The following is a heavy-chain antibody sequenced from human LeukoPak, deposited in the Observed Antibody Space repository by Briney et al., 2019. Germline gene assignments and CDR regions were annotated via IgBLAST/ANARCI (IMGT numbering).Heavy chain of an antibody. V-gene: IGHV1-69*05. CDR3: ARAIYDSSGYYYDVGCYFDY. D-gene: IGHD3-22*01. CDR2: IIPIFGTA. CDR1: GGTFSSYA. Sequence: SSVKVSCKVSGGTFSSYAISWVRQAPGQGLEWMGGIIPIFGTANYAQKFQGRVTITTDESTSTAYLELSSLRSEDTAVYYCARAIYDSSGYYYDVGCYFDYWGQGTLVTVSS. J-gene: IGHJ4*02.